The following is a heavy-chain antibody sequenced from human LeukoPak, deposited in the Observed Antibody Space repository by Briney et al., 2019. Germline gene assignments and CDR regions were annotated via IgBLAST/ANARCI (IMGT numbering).Heavy chain of an antibody. J-gene: IGHJ3*02. CDR1: GFTFSTYA. CDR2: ISASGDRT. CDR3: ARGQNYYGSGSQTFDI. D-gene: IGHD3-10*01. Sequence: QPGGSLRLSCAASGFTFSTYAMNWVRQAPGKGLEWVSGISASGDRTYYADSVKGRFTISRDNAKNSLYLQVSSLRAEDTAWYYCARGQNYYGSGSQTFDIWGQGTMVTVSS. V-gene: IGHV3-23*01.